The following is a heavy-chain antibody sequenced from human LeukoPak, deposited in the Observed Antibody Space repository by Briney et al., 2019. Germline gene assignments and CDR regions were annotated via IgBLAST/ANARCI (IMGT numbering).Heavy chain of an antibody. CDR3: ASTEDFWSGYYDY. D-gene: IGHD3-3*01. V-gene: IGHV3-30*04. J-gene: IGHJ4*02. CDR2: ISYDGSNK. Sequence: PGGSLRLSCAVSGFTFDDYAMHWVRQVPGKGLEWVAVISYDGSNKYYADSVKGRFTISRDNSKNTLYLQMNSLRAEDTAVYYCASTEDFWSGYYDYWGQGTLVTVSS. CDR1: GFTFDDYA.